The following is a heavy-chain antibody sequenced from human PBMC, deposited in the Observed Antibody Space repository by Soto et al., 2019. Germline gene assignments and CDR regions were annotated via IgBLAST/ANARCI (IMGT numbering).Heavy chain of an antibody. J-gene: IGHJ4*02. V-gene: IGHV3-7*01. CDR3: ASQRNYGEHDY. Sequence: GGSLRLSCGTSGFSFTTYWMSWVRQAPGKGLEWLANVRQDGGQTYYVDSVKGRFVISRDNTKNSVFLQMNSLTVEDTAVYFCASQRNYGEHDYWGQGTLVTVYS. D-gene: IGHD4-17*01. CDR2: VRQDGGQT. CDR1: GFSFTTYW.